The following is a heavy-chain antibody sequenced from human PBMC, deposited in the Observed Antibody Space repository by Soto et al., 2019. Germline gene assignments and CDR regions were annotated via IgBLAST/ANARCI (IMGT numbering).Heavy chain of an antibody. Sequence: GGSLRLSCAASGFTFSSYGMHWVRQAPGKGLEWVAVIWYDGSNKYYADSVKGRFTISRDNSKNTLYLQMNSLRAEDTAVYYCARDDAYSSGPGREHDAFDIWGQGTMVTVSS. CDR3: ARDDAYSSGPGREHDAFDI. V-gene: IGHV3-33*01. J-gene: IGHJ3*02. CDR2: IWYDGSNK. CDR1: GFTFSSYG. D-gene: IGHD6-19*01.